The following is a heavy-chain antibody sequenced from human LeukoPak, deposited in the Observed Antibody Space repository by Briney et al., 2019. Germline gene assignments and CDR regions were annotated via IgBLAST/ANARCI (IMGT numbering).Heavy chain of an antibody. V-gene: IGHV4-34*01. J-gene: IGHJ4*02. CDR3: ARGLGVFDY. Sequence: PSETLSLTCAVYGESFSGYYWSWIRQPPGKGLEWIGEINHSGSTNYNPSLKSRVTISVDTSKNQFSLKLSYVTAADTAVYYCARGLGVFDYWGQGTLVTVSS. CDR1: GESFSGYY. CDR2: INHSGST.